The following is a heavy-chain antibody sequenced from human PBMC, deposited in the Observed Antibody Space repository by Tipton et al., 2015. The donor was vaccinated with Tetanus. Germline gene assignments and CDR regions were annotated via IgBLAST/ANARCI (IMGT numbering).Heavy chain of an antibody. CDR1: GDSLSNGDYY. CDR3: ARIHDFWSGYFDF. V-gene: IGHV4-30-4*01. CDR2: IYYSGST. D-gene: IGHD3-3*01. J-gene: IGHJ4*02. Sequence: TLSLTCTVSGDSLSNGDYYWSWIRQPPGKGLESIGYIYYSGSTYYNPSLKSRVTISVDTSKNQFSLKLSSVTAADTAVYYCARIHDFWSGYFDFWGQGTLVTVSS.